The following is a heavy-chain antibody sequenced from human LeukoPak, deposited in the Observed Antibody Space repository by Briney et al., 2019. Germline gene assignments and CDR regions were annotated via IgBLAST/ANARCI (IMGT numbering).Heavy chain of an antibody. CDR2: ISRDGTDK. V-gene: IGHV3-30*04. D-gene: IGHD6-13*01. J-gene: IGHJ3*02. CDR3: ARAIRAPGTPENAFDI. CDR1: GFTFSNYA. Sequence: AGGSLRLSCAASGFTFSNYAMHWVRQAPGEGLEWMAVISRDGTDKYYADSVKGRLTISRDNSQSTLYLHMSSLSTEDTALYYCARAIRAPGTPENAFDIWGQGTKVIVSS.